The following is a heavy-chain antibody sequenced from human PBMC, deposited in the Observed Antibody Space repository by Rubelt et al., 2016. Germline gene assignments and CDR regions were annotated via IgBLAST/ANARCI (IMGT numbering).Heavy chain of an antibody. CDR2: IIPILGIA. CDR1: GGTFSSYA. D-gene: IGHD6-19*01. J-gene: IGHJ4*02. CDR3: AGVIAVAGAPFDY. Sequence: QVQLVQSGAEVKKPGASVKVSCKASGGTFSSYAISWVRQAPGQGLEWMGRIIPILGIANYAQKFQGRVTITADKSTSTTYMELSSLRSEDTAVYYCAGVIAVAGAPFDYGGQGTLVTVTS. V-gene: IGHV1-69*09.